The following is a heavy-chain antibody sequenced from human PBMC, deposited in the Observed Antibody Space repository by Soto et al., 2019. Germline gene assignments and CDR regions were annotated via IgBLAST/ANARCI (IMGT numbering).Heavy chain of an antibody. Sequence: ASVKVSCKASGYTFTSYAMHWVRQAPGQRLEWMGWISAGNGNTKYSQKFQGRVTITRDTSASTAYMELSSLRSEDTAVYYCARGYYDILTGYKPYYYYYMDVWGKGTTVTVSS. CDR3: ARGYYDILTGYKPYYYYYMDV. CDR1: GYTFTSYA. J-gene: IGHJ6*03. CDR2: ISAGNGNT. V-gene: IGHV1-3*01. D-gene: IGHD3-9*01.